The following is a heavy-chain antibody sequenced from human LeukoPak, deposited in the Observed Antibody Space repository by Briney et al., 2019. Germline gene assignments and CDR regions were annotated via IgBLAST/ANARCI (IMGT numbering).Heavy chain of an antibody. V-gene: IGHV3-30*18. CDR2: ISYDGSNK. D-gene: IGHD6-13*01. CDR3: AKDHGADYSSSRYLKRRGAYFDY. CDR1: GFTFSSYG. J-gene: IGHJ4*02. Sequence: PGGSLRLSCVASGFTFSSYGMHWVRQAPGKGLEWVAVISYDGSNKYYADSVKGRFTISRDNSKNTLYLQMNSLRAEDTAVYYCAKDHGADYSSSRYLKRRGAYFDYWGQGTLVTVSS.